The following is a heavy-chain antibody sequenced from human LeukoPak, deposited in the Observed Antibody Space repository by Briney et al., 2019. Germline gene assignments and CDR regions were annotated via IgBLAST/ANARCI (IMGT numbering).Heavy chain of an antibody. J-gene: IGHJ4*02. V-gene: IGHV4-39*01. CDR2: IYYSGNT. CDR1: GGSISSSSYY. CDR3: ALNXXPNDY. Sequence: SETLSLTCTVSGGSISSSSYYWGWIRQPPGKGLEWIGSIYYSGNTYYNPSLKSRVTISVDTSKNQFSLKLSSVTAADTAVYYCALNXXPNDYWGQXXLVXXSS.